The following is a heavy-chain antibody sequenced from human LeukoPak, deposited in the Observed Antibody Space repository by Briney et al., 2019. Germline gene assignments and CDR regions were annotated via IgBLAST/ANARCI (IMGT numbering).Heavy chain of an antibody. D-gene: IGHD3-3*01. CDR3: ARDGSFWRGYPYYFDY. V-gene: IGHV3-21*01. CDR2: ISSSSSYI. J-gene: IGHJ4*02. CDR1: GFTFSSYS. Sequence: SGGSLRLSCAASGFTFSSYSMNWVRQAPGKGLEWVSSISSSSSYIYYADSVKGRFTISRDNSKNTLYLQVNSLRAEDTAVYYCARDGSFWRGYPYYFDYWGQGTLVTASS.